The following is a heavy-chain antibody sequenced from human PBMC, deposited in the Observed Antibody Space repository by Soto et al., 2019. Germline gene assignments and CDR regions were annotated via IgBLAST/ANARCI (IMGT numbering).Heavy chain of an antibody. Sequence: PSETLSLTCAVSGGSISSGGYSWSWIRQPPGKGLEWIGYIYHSGSTYYNPSLKSRVTISVDRSKNQFSLKLSSVTAADTAVYYCARVKVVVRGVVVGIFDYWGQGTLVTVSS. D-gene: IGHD3-10*01. CDR3: ARVKVVVRGVVVGIFDY. J-gene: IGHJ4*02. CDR1: GGSISSGGYS. CDR2: IYHSGST. V-gene: IGHV4-30-2*01.